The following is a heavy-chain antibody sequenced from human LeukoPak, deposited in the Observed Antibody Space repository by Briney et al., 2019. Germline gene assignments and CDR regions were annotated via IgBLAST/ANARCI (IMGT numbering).Heavy chain of an antibody. Sequence: PGGSLRLSCAASGFTFSHYAMSWVRQIPGKGLDWVSSISGYSGRTYYTDSVKGRFTISRDNINNTLYLQMSSLRAEDTALYYCAKFLGGDEKVDAFDVWGPGTRVTVSS. D-gene: IGHD5-12*01. J-gene: IGHJ3*01. CDR2: ISGYSGRT. V-gene: IGHV3-23*01. CDR3: AKFLGGDEKVDAFDV. CDR1: GFTFSHYA.